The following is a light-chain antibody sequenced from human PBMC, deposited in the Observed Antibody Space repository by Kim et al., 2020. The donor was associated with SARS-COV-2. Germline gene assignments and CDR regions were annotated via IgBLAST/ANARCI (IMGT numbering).Light chain of an antibody. Sequence: WITISGTGPSSGGGVYIYVSWSQHNPGKAPKLMIYDVSHRPSGVCNRFSGSKSGNTASLTISGLQAEDEADYYCSSYTSSSTPYVFGTGTKVTVL. J-gene: IGLJ1*01. CDR3: SSYTSSSTPYV. V-gene: IGLV2-14*03. CDR1: SSGGGVYIY. CDR2: DVS.